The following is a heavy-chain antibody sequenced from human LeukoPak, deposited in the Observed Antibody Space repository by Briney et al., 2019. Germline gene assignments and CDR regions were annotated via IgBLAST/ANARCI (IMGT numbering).Heavy chain of an antibody. D-gene: IGHD3-9*01. CDR3: AKDWHILTGRNCFDP. Sequence: ASVTVSCKASGYTFNNYGISWVRQAPGQGLEWMGWVTSYNGDTNYAQKFQGRVTMSTDTSTNTAYMELRSLRFDDTAIYYCAKDWHILTGRNCFDPWGQGTLVTVSS. V-gene: IGHV1-18*01. CDR1: GYTFNNYG. CDR2: VTSYNGDT. J-gene: IGHJ5*02.